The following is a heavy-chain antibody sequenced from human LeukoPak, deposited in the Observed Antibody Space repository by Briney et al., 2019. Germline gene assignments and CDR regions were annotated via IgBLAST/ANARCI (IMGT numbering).Heavy chain of an antibody. J-gene: IGHJ4*02. CDR2: ISYDGSNK. V-gene: IGHV3-30-3*01. CDR3: AREWLKAGTFDY. D-gene: IGHD6-19*01. Sequence: GGSLRLSCAASGFTVSSNYMSWVRQAPGKGLEWVAVISYDGSNKYYADSVKGRFTISRDNSKNTLYLQMNSLRAEDTAVYYCAREWLKAGTFDYWGQGTLVTVSS. CDR1: GFTVSSNY.